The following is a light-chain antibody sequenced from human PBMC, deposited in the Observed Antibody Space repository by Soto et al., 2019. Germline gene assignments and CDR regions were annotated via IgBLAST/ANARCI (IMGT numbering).Light chain of an antibody. Sequence: VMTQSPATLSVAPGETATIPCRASQSVSNNLAWFQQKPGQVPRLLIYGASNMATGVSARFSGSGSGTEFTLTISSLQSEDFAAYYCQQYHYWWTFGQGAKVDIK. V-gene: IGKV3-15*01. CDR1: QSVSNN. CDR3: QQYHYWWT. CDR2: GAS. J-gene: IGKJ1*01.